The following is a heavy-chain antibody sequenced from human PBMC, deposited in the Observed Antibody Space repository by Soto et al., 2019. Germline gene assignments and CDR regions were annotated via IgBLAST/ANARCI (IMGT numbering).Heavy chain of an antibody. J-gene: IGHJ4*02. CDR2: IYYSGST. V-gene: IGHV4-39*01. Sequence: SETLSLTCTVSGGSISSGGYYWSWIRQHPGKGLEWIGSIYYSGSTYYNPSLKSRVTISVDTSKNQFSLKLSSVTAADTAVYYCARMATTNYFDYWGQGTLVTVSS. CDR3: ARMATTNYFDY. CDR1: GGSISSGGYY. D-gene: IGHD1-1*01.